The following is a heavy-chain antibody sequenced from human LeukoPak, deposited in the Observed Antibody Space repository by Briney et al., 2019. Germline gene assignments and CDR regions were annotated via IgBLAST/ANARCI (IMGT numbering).Heavy chain of an antibody. J-gene: IGHJ3*02. V-gene: IGHV3-11*01. D-gene: IGHD2-15*01. CDR1: GFTFSDYY. Sequence: GGSLRLSCAASGFTFSDYYMSWIRQALGKGLEWVSYISSSGNAIFYADSVKGRFTISRDNAKNSLYLQVNSLRAEDTAVYYCARVVYCSGGSCHIFAFDIWGQGTMVTVSS. CDR3: ARVVYCSGGSCHIFAFDI. CDR2: ISSSGNAI.